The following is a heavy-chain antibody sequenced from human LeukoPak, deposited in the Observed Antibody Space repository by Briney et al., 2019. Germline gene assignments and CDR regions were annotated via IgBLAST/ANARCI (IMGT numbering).Heavy chain of an antibody. D-gene: IGHD2-15*01. J-gene: IGHJ4*02. V-gene: IGHV3-33*01. CDR1: GLTFSSYG. Sequence: PGGSLRLSCAASGLTFSSYGMHWVRQAPGKGLEWVAVIWYDGSNKYYADSVKGRFTISRDNSKNTLYLQMNSLRAEDTAVYYCARDPYCSGGSCSLQFDYWGQGTLVTVSS. CDR3: ARDPYCSGGSCSLQFDY. CDR2: IWYDGSNK.